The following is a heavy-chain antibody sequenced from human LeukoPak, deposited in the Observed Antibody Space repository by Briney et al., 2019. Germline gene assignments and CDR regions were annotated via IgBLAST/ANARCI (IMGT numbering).Heavy chain of an antibody. CDR3: ARGRLSRDYVWGSYRLSIPYYFDY. CDR1: GGSFSGYY. CDR2: INHSGST. Sequence: NPSETLSLTCAVYGGSFSGYYWSWIRQPPGKGLEWIGEINHSGSTNYNPSLKSRVTISVDTSKNQFSLKLSSATAADTAVYYCARGRLSRDYVWGSYRLSIPYYFDYWGQGTLVTVSS. D-gene: IGHD3-16*02. V-gene: IGHV4-34*01. J-gene: IGHJ4*02.